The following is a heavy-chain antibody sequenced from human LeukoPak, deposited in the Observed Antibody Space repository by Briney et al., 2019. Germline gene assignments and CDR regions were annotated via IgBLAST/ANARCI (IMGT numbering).Heavy chain of an antibody. D-gene: IGHD3-10*01. Sequence: SETLSLTCTVSGGSISSDYWSWIRQPPGKGLEWIGRFYNSGRTNFNPSLKSRVTISADTSKNQFSLKLRSVTAADTAVYYCARGPGFGYNDRGSYSDYYYMDVRGKGTTVIVSS. CDR2: FYNSGRT. V-gene: IGHV4-59*08. J-gene: IGHJ6*03. CDR3: ARGPGFGYNDRGSYSDYYYMDV. CDR1: GGSISSDY.